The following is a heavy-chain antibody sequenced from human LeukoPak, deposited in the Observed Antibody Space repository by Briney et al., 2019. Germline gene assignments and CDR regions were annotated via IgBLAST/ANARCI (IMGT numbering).Heavy chain of an antibody. CDR2: IIPIFGTA. CDR3: ARRDFTIFGVVPPYYGMDV. J-gene: IGHJ6*02. D-gene: IGHD3-3*01. V-gene: IGHV1-69*13. CDR1: GGTFSSYA. Sequence: GASVNVSCKASGGTFSSYAISWVRQAPGQGLEWMGGIIPIFGTANYAQKFQGRVTITADESTSTAYMELSSLRSEDTAVYYCARRDFTIFGVVPPYYGMDVWGQGTTVTVSS.